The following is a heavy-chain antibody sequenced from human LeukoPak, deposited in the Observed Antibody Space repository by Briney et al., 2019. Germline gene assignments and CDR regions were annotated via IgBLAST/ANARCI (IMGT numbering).Heavy chain of an antibody. Sequence: GGSPRLSCAASGFTFSSYWMHWVRQAPGKGLVWVSRINSDGSSTSYADSVKGRFTISRDNAKNTLYLQMNSLRAEDTAVYYCARPSTVAPFDPWGQGTLVTVSS. CDR1: GFTFSSYW. J-gene: IGHJ5*02. D-gene: IGHD4-23*01. CDR3: ARPSTVAPFDP. V-gene: IGHV3-74*01. CDR2: INSDGSST.